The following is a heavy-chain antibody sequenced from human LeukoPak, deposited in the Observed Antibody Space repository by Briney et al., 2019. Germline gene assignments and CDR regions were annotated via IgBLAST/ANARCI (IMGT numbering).Heavy chain of an antibody. CDR2: IYSGGST. J-gene: IGHJ4*02. Sequence: GGSLRLSSAASGFTVSSNYMSWVRQAPGKGLEWVSVIYSGGSTYYADSVKGRFTISRDNSKNTLYLQMNSLRAEDTAVYYCARRIQLWSNFDYWGQGTLVTVSS. D-gene: IGHD5-18*01. V-gene: IGHV3-66*04. CDR3: ARRIQLWSNFDY. CDR1: GFTVSSNY.